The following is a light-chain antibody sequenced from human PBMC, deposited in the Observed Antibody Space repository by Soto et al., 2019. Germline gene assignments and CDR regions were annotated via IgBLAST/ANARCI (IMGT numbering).Light chain of an antibody. CDR3: VLYMGGGISV. CDR2: STN. V-gene: IGLV8-61*01. Sequence: QAVVTQEPSFSVSPGGTVTLTCGLNSGSVSTSYYPSWYQQTPGQSPRTLIHSTNTRSSGVPDRFSGSILGKKAALTITGAPADDASDYYCVLYMGGGISVFGGGTKLTVL. J-gene: IGLJ3*02. CDR1: SGSVSTSYY.